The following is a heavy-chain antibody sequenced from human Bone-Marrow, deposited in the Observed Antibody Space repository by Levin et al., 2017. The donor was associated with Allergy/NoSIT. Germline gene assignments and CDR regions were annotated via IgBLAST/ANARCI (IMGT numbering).Heavy chain of an antibody. CDR3: AAGGYSSNWFFSPAKS. CDR1: GFTSDDYA. CDR2: ISWNSAYI. V-gene: IGHV3-9*02. D-gene: IGHD6-13*01. Sequence: SLKISCAASGFTSDDYAMFWVRQVPGKGLEWVSGISWNSAYIGYADSVKGRFTISRDNAKNSLYLQMNSLRAADTALYYCAAGGYSSNWFFSPAKSWGQGTLVTVSS. J-gene: IGHJ4*02.